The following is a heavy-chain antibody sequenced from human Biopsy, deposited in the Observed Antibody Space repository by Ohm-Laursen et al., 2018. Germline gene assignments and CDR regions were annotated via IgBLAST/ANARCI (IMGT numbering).Heavy chain of an antibody. D-gene: IGHD1-26*01. CDR3: ARHAPSYSGSYWRYFDL. J-gene: IGHJ2*01. CDR1: GGSISSYY. V-gene: IGHV4-59*08. Sequence: SDTLSLTCSVSGGSISSYYWSWIRQPPGKGLEWIGSIYYTGSTNYNPSLKSRVTISVDTSMNHLSLRLTSVTAADTAVYYCARHAPSYSGSYWRYFDLWGRGTLVTVSS. CDR2: IYYTGST.